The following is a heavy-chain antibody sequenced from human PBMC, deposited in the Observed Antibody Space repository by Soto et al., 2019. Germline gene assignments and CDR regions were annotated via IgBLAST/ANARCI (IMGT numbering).Heavy chain of an antibody. J-gene: IGHJ4*02. CDR1: GFTFSSYG. Sequence: QVQLVESGGGVVQPGRSLRLSCAASGFTFSSYGMHWVRQAPGKGLEWVALISYDGSNKYYADSVKGRITISRDNSKNTLDLQRNSLRAEDTAVYYCAKSPDGGGYSDGMGYWGQGTLVTVSS. D-gene: IGHD5-18*01. CDR3: AKSPDGGGYSDGMGY. CDR2: ISYDGSNK. V-gene: IGHV3-30*18.